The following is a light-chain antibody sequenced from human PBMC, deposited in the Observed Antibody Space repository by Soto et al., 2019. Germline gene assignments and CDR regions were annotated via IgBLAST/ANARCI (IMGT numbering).Light chain of an antibody. CDR3: QQYNSYRS. Sequence: DIQMTQSPSTLSASVGDRVTITCRASQSISTWLAWYQQKPGKAPKILIYKASSLQSGVPSRFSGSGSGTEFTLTISSLQPDDFPSYYCQQYNSYRSLGQGTKVDIK. CDR2: KAS. V-gene: IGKV1-5*03. CDR1: QSISTW. J-gene: IGKJ1*01.